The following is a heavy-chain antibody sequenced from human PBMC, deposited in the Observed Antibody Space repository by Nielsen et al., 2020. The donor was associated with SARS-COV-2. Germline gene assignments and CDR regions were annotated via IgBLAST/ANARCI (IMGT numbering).Heavy chain of an antibody. D-gene: IGHD3-10*01. Sequence: GGSLRLSCAASGFTFSSYGMHWVRQAPGKGLEWVAVIWNDGSYKYYADSVKGRFTISRDNAKNSLYLQMNSLRAEDTAVYYCARDWFYGSGSYYNVAAYYYYGMDVWGQGTTVTVSS. J-gene: IGHJ6*02. CDR1: GFTFSSYG. V-gene: IGHV3-33*01. CDR2: IWNDGSYK. CDR3: ARDWFYGSGSYYNVAAYYYYGMDV.